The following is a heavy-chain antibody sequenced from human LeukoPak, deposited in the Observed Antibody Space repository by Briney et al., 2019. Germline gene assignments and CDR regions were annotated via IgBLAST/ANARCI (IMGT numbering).Heavy chain of an antibody. CDR2: IYTSGST. D-gene: IGHD3-22*01. Sequence: PSETLSLTWTVSGGSISSYFWGLVRQPPRKGLEWIWGIYTSGSTNYNPSLKSRVTMSVDTSKNQFSLKLSSVTAADTAVYYCATGSGYYYVRGFDIWGQGTMVTVSS. V-gene: IGHV4-4*07. J-gene: IGHJ3*02. CDR1: GGSISSYF. CDR3: ATGSGYYYVRGFDI.